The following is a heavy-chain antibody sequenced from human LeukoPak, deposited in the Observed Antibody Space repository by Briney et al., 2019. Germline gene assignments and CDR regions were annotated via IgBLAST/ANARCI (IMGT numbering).Heavy chain of an antibody. J-gene: IGHJ4*02. V-gene: IGHV3-7*01. Sequence: GGSLRPSCAASGSTFANSWMAWVRQAPGKGLEWVANIKQDGSTKHYADSLKGRFTISRDNPKNSLFLQMNNLRADDTAIYYCTRDTIGSPDYWGQGILVTVAS. CDR1: GSTFANSW. CDR2: IKQDGSTK. D-gene: IGHD1-26*01. CDR3: TRDTIGSPDY.